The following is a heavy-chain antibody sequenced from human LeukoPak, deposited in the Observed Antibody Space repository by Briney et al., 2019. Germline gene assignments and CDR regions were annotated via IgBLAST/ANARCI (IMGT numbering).Heavy chain of an antibody. Sequence: PGGSLRLSCAASGFTFSSYSMNWVRQAPGQGLDWVSSISSSSSYIYYADSVKDRFTITRDNAKNSLYLQMNSLRAEDTAVYYCARDLGGADYWGQGTLVTVSS. CDR2: ISSSSSYI. D-gene: IGHD2-21*01. J-gene: IGHJ4*02. CDR3: ARDLGGADY. CDR1: GFTFSSYS. V-gene: IGHV3-21*01.